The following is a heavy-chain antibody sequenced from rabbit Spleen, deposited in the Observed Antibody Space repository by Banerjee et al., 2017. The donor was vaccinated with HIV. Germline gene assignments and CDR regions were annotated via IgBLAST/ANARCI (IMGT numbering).Heavy chain of an antibody. CDR3: VREAGYAGYGDGNL. Sequence: QLEESAGGLVQPGGSLKLSCKASGFTLSSYYMNWVRQAPGKGLEWIGYIDPVFGITYYANWVNGRFSISRENAQNTVFLQMTSLTAADTATYFCVREAGYAGYGDGNLWGQGTLVTVS. CDR1: GFTLSSYY. V-gene: IGHV1S7*01. J-gene: IGHJ4*01. CDR2: IDPVFGIT. D-gene: IGHD6-1*01.